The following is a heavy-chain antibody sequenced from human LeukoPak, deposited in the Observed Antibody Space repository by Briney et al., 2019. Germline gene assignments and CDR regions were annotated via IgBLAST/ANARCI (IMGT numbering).Heavy chain of an antibody. V-gene: IGHV4-61*02. CDR3: ARDRGTGNFDY. D-gene: IGHD3/OR15-3a*01. Sequence: PSQTLSLTCTVPGGSISSGSYYWSWIRQPAGKGLEWIGRIYTSGSTNFNPSLKSRVTISVDTSKKQFSLKLSSVTAADTAVYYCARDRGTGNFDYWGQGTLVTVSS. CDR2: IYTSGST. CDR1: GGSISSGSYY. J-gene: IGHJ4*02.